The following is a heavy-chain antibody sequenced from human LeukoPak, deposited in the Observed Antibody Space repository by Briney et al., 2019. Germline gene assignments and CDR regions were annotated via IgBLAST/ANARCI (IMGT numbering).Heavy chain of an antibody. V-gene: IGHV3-23*01. Sequence: GGSLRLSCAASGFTFSTYAMSWVRQTPGKGLEWVSGISGSGGNTYHADSVKGRFTISRDNSKNTLYLQMKSLRAEDTAVYYCARLAWLDRIFDYWGQGTLLTVSS. D-gene: IGHD6-19*01. CDR3: ARLAWLDRIFDY. J-gene: IGHJ4*02. CDR2: ISGSGGNT. CDR1: GFTFSTYA.